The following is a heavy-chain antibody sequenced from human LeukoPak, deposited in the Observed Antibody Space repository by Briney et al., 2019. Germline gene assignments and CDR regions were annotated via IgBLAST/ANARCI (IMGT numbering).Heavy chain of an antibody. V-gene: IGHV3-53*04. J-gene: IGHJ5*02. CDR2: IYSGGST. CDR3: ARDLVAAAGIPGFDP. CDR1: GFTVSSNY. Sequence: GGSLRLSCAASGFTVSSNYMNWVRQAPGKGLDWVSLIYSGGSTFYADSVKGRFTIPRHNSKNTLYLQMNSLRAEDTAVYYCARDLVAAAGIPGFDPWGQGTLVTVSS. D-gene: IGHD6-13*01.